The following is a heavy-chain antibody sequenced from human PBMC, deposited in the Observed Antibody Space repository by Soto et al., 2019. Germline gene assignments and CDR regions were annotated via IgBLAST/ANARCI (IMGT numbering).Heavy chain of an antibody. CDR2: ISYDGSNK. CDR3: AKDKGSSGWYGMDV. Sequence: QVQLVQSGGGVVQPGRSLRLSCAASGFTFSNYGMHWVRQAPGKGLEWVAVISYDGSNKYYADSVKGRFTISRDNSKNTLYLQMNSLRAEDTAVYYCAKDKGSSGWYGMDVWGQGTTVTVSS. D-gene: IGHD6-19*01. CDR1: GFTFSNYG. J-gene: IGHJ6*02. V-gene: IGHV3-30*18.